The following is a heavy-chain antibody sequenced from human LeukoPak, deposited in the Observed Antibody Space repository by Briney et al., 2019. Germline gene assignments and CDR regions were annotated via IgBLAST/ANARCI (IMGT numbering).Heavy chain of an antibody. CDR2: IIPIFGTA. Sequence: ASVKVSCKASGGTFSSYAISWVRQAPEQGLEWMGRIIPIFGTANYAQKFQGRVTITTDESTSTAYMELSSLRSEDTAVYYCARDMDLSSSTMGYWGQGTLVTVSS. D-gene: IGHD2-2*01. V-gene: IGHV1-69*05. CDR1: GGTFSSYA. J-gene: IGHJ4*02. CDR3: ARDMDLSSSTMGY.